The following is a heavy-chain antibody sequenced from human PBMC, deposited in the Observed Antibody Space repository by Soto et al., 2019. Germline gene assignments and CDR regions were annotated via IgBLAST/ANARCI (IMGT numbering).Heavy chain of an antibody. V-gene: IGHV1-2*04. CDR3: ASEGSATHSHIPYGPYTPGNCLDT. J-gene: IGHJ5*02. Sequence: ASVKVSCKASGYTFTGYYMHWVRQAPGQGLEWMGWINPNSGGTNYAQKFQGWVTMTRDTSISTAYMELSRLRSDDTAVYYCASEGSATHSHIPYGPYTPGNCLDTWGQGTLVTVSS. CDR1: GYTFTGYY. D-gene: IGHD2-21*01. CDR2: INPNSGGT.